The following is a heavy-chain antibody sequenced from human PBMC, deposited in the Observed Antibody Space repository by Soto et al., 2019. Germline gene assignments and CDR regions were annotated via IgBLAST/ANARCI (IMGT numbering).Heavy chain of an antibody. V-gene: IGHV3-30-3*01. J-gene: IGHJ5*02. CDR2: ISHDGRNE. CDR1: GFSLSTFA. Sequence: QAYLVESGGGVVQPGRSLRLSCAASGFSLSTFALHWVRQAPGEGLEWVALISHDGRNEKYAESVKGRFTISRDNSKNTVYMQMDSLRLEDTGVYYCARDGLPDDFRSGGYWFDPWGQGTQVTVSS. D-gene: IGHD3-3*01. CDR3: ARDGLPDDFRSGGYWFDP.